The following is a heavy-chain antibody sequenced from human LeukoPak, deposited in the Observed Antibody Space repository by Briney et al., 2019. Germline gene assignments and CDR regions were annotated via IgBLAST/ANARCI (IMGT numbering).Heavy chain of an antibody. Sequence: SQTLSLTCAISGDSVSSNSGVWTWIRQSPSRGFEWLGRTFYRSKWYNHYAVSVKSRITINPDTSKNQFSLQLNSVTPEDTAVCYCAREAAAGWVDYWGQGTLVTVSP. CDR3: AREAAAGWVDY. V-gene: IGHV6-1*01. D-gene: IGHD6-13*01. J-gene: IGHJ4*02. CDR2: TFYRSKWYN. CDR1: GDSVSSNSGV.